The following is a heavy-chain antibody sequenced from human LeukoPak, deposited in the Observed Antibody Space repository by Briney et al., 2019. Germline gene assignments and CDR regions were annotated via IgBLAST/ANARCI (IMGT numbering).Heavy chain of an antibody. D-gene: IGHD6-19*01. CDR2: IYSGGST. CDR3: ARDYGEAVASY. Sequence: GGSLRLSCAASGFTVSSNYMSWVRQAPGKGLEWVSVIYSGGSTYYADSVKGRSTISRDNSKNTLYLQVNSLRAEDTAVYYCARDYGEAVASYWGQGTLVTVSS. J-gene: IGHJ4*02. V-gene: IGHV3-53*01. CDR1: GFTVSSNY.